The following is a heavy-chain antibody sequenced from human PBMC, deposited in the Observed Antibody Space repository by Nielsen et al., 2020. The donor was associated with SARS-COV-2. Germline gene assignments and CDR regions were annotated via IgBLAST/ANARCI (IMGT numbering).Heavy chain of an antibody. D-gene: IGHD7-27*01. CDR3: AKINGLELGFDY. V-gene: IGHV3-23*01. J-gene: IGHJ4*02. CDR2: ISGSGGST. CDR1: GFTFSSYA. Sequence: GESLKISCAASGFTFSSYAMSWARQAPGKGLEWVSAISGSGGSTYYADSVKGRFTISRDNSKNTLYLQMNSLRAEDTAVYYCAKINGLELGFDYWGQGTLVTVSS.